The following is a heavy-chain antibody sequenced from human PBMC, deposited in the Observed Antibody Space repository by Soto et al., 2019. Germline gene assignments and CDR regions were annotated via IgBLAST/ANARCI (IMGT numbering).Heavy chain of an antibody. Sequence: PGGALRVSCAASGFTFSSYSMNWVRQAPGKGLEWVSYISSSSSTIYYADSVKGRFTISRDNAKNSLYLQMNSLRDEDTAVYYCARGIIYYYDSSGYPEKDYFDYWGQGTLVTVSS. CDR2: ISSSSSTI. D-gene: IGHD3-22*01. CDR1: GFTFSSYS. V-gene: IGHV3-48*02. J-gene: IGHJ4*02. CDR3: ARGIIYYYDSSGYPEKDYFDY.